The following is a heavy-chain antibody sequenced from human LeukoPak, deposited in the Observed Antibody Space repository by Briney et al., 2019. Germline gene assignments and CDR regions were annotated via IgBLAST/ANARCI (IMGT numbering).Heavy chain of an antibody. J-gene: IGHJ4*02. CDR3: ARSRADSSGYYGLVH. V-gene: IGHV1-46*01. CDR1: GYIFTSYY. Sequence: PVASVKVSCKASGYIFTSYYMHWVRQAPGQGLEWMGIINPSGGSTSYAQKFQGRVTMTRDTSTSTVYMELSSLRSEDTAVYYCARSRADSSGYYGLVHWGQGTLVTVSS. CDR2: INPSGGST. D-gene: IGHD3-22*01.